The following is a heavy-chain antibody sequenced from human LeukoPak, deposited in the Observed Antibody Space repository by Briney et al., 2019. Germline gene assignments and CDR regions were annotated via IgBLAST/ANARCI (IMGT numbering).Heavy chain of an antibody. Sequence: GGSLRLSCAASGFTFSSYAMRWVGQAPGKGLEWVSPISGSGGSTYYADSVKGRFTISRDNSKNTLYLQMNSLRAEDTAVYYCAKDKTGFYYYYGMDVWGQGTTVTVSS. CDR2: ISGSGGST. D-gene: IGHD3-9*01. V-gene: IGHV3-23*01. CDR1: GFTFSSYA. CDR3: AKDKTGFYYYYGMDV. J-gene: IGHJ6*02.